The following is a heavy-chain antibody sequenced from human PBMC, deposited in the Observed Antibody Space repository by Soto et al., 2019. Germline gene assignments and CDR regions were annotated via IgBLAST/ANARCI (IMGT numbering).Heavy chain of an antibody. J-gene: IGHJ4*02. V-gene: IGHV4-39*01. Sequence: PSETLSLTCTLSGCSISRSSYYGGWIRQPPGKGQEWIGSIYYSGSTYYNPSLKSRVTISVDTSKNQFSLKLSSVTAADTAVYYCARHYGYDVFDYWGQGSLVTV. D-gene: IGHD5-18*01. CDR2: IYYSGST. CDR1: GCSISRSSYY. CDR3: ARHYGYDVFDY.